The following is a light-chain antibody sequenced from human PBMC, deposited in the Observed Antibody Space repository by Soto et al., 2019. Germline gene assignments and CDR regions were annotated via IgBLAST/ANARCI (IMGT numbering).Light chain of an antibody. J-gene: IGLJ2*01. Sequence: QLVLTQSSSASASLGSSVKLTCTLSSGHSSYIIAWHQQQPGKAPRYLMKLEGSGSYNKGSGVPDRFSGSSSGADRYFTISNLQFEDEADYYCETWDSNTRVFGGGTKLTVL. V-gene: IGLV4-60*02. CDR1: SGHSSYI. CDR2: LEGSGSY. CDR3: ETWDSNTRV.